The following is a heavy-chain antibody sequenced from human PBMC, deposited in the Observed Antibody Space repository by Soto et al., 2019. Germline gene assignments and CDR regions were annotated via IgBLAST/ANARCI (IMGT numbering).Heavy chain of an antibody. CDR1: GGTFSSYT. D-gene: IGHD3-10*01. V-gene: IGHV1-69*02. CDR3: GTQGGSGSYRYFDY. Sequence: QVQLVQSGAEVKKPGSSVKVSCKASGGTFSSYTISWVRQAPGQGLEWMGRIIPIVGIANYAQKFQGRVTITADKSTSTAYMELSSLRSEDTAVYYCGTQGGSGSYRYFDYCGQGNLVTVSS. J-gene: IGHJ4*02. CDR2: IIPIVGIA.